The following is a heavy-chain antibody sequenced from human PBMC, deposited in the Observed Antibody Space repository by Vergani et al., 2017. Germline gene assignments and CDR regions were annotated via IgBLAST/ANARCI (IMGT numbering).Heavy chain of an antibody. CDR1: GFTSSYYG. Sequence: QVHLVESGGGVVQPGRSLRLSCVVSGFTSSYYGMHWVRQAPGKGLEWVAVISYDGTQKYYADSVKGRFTISRDNYKSTLYLQMNSLRTEDTAVYYCATKSCGTPGCQIGYFREWVQGTLVTVSS. J-gene: IGHJ1*01. CDR2: ISYDGTQK. V-gene: IGHV3-30*03. D-gene: IGHD1-1*01. CDR3: ATKSCGTPGCQIGYFRE.